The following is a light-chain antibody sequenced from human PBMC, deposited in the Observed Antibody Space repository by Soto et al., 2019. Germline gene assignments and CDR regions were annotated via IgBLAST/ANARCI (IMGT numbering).Light chain of an antibody. V-gene: IGKV3-20*01. CDR3: HQYDTSPAWT. CDR2: GAS. J-gene: IGKJ1*01. CDR1: QSVSSPY. Sequence: EIVLTQSPGTLSLSPGERATLSCRATQSVSSPYLAWYQQKPGQAPRLLIYGASSRATGIPDRFSGSGYGTDFTLAISRLEPEDFAVYYCHQYDTSPAWTFGQGTKVEI.